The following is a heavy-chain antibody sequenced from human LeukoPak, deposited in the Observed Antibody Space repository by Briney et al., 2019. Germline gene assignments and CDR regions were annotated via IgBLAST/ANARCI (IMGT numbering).Heavy chain of an antibody. Sequence: PGGSLRLSCAASGFTFSSYGMHWVRQAPGKGLEWVAVISYDGSNKYYADSVKGRFTISKDNSKNTLYLQMNSLRAEDTAVYYCAKGSYVDDEALYYWGQGTLVTVST. CDR1: GFTFSSYG. D-gene: IGHD4-17*01. CDR2: ISYDGSNK. V-gene: IGHV3-30*18. J-gene: IGHJ4*02. CDR3: AKGSYVDDEALYY.